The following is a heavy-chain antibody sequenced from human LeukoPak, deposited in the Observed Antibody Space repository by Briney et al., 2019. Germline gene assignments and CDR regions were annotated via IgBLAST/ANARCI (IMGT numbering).Heavy chain of an antibody. CDR1: GYSINSGFY. J-gene: IGHJ5*02. D-gene: IGHD6-13*01. V-gene: IGHV4-38-2*02. CDR3: ARKEGGQLVNTRRWFDP. CDR2: IYHSGST. Sequence: SETLSLTCTVSGYSINSGFYWGWIRQPPGKGLEWIGSIYHSGSTHYKSSLKSRVTISVDTSKNQLSLKLSSVTAADTAVYYCARKEGGQLVNTRRWFDPWGQGTLVTVSS.